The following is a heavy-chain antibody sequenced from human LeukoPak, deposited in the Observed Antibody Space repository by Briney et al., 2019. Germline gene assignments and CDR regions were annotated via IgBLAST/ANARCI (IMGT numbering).Heavy chain of an antibody. J-gene: IGHJ4*02. CDR3: ARDRGYSHFDY. Sequence: PGGSLRLSCAASGFTFSSYGMHWVRQAPGKGLEWVAVIWYDGSNKYYADSVKGRFTISRDNSKNTLYLQMNSLRAEDTAVYYCARDRGYSHFDYWGQGTLVTVSS. V-gene: IGHV3-33*01. D-gene: IGHD3-16*02. CDR1: GFTFSSYG. CDR2: IWYDGSNK.